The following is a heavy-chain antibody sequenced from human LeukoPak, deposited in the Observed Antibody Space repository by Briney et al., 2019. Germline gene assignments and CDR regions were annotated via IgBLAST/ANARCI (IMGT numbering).Heavy chain of an antibody. CDR1: ENTFTAYY. V-gene: IGHV1-2*02. Sequence: ASVKVSCKSSENTFTAYYIHWVRQAPGQGLEWMGWINPKSGATKYAQKFQGRVTLTSDTSISAAYMELNSPRSDDTAVYYCARGLGFIVVVTSSPDAFDIWGQGTMVTVSS. CDR3: ARGLGFIVVVTSSPDAFDI. J-gene: IGHJ3*02. CDR2: INPKSGAT. D-gene: IGHD2-21*02.